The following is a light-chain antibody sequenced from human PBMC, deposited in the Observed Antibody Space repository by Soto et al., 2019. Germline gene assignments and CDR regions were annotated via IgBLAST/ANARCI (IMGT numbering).Light chain of an antibody. CDR1: SSNIGAGYD. Sequence: QSALTQPPSVSGAPGQRVTISCTGSSSNIGAGYDVHWYQQLPGTAPKLLIYGNSNRPSGVPDRFSGSKSGTSASLAITGLQAEDEADYYCQSYDGSLRGFYVFVTGTKVTVL. J-gene: IGLJ1*01. CDR2: GNS. V-gene: IGLV1-40*01. CDR3: QSYDGSLRGFYV.